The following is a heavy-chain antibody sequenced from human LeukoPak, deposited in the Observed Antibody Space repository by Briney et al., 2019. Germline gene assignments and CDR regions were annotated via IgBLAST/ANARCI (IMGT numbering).Heavy chain of an antibody. D-gene: IGHD5-12*01. V-gene: IGHV5-51*01. CDR2: VYPNNSET. CDR1: GYRFTDYW. CDR3: ARHRYSGSDTQGFDY. J-gene: IGHJ4*02. Sequence: PGESLKLSCKGSGYRFTDYWIAWVRQMPGKGLEWMGIVYPNNSETRYSPSFQGQVTISADKSISTGYLQWSSLKASDTAMYFCARHRYSGSDTQGFDYWGQGTLVTVSS.